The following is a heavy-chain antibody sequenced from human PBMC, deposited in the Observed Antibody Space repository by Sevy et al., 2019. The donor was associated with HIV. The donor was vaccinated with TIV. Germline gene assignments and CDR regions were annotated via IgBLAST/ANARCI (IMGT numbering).Heavy chain of an antibody. D-gene: IGHD2-2*01. CDR3: ARDCSSTSCLWGMDV. CDR2: IKRDGSEK. J-gene: IGHJ6*02. CDR1: GFMFSNYW. Sequence: GGSLRLSCVASGFMFSNYWMSWVRQAPGKGLEWVANIKRDGSEKYYVASVKGRFTISRDNAKNSLYLQMNSRRVEETAVYYCARDCSSTSCLWGMDVWGPGTTVTVSS. V-gene: IGHV3-7*03.